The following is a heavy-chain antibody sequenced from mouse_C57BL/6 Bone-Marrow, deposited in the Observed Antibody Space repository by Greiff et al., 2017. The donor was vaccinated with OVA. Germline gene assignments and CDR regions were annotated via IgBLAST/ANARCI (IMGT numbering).Heavy chain of an antibody. CDR3: ASLLFDY. J-gene: IGHJ2*01. CDR2: IDPSDSYT. Sequence: QVQLQQPGAELVKPGASVKLSCKASGYTFTSYWMQWVKQRPGQGLEWIGEIDPSDSYTNYNQKFKGKATLTVDTSSSTAYMQLSSLTSEDSAVYYCASLLFDYWGQGTTLTVSS. V-gene: IGHV1-50*01. D-gene: IGHD2-1*01. CDR1: GYTFTSYW.